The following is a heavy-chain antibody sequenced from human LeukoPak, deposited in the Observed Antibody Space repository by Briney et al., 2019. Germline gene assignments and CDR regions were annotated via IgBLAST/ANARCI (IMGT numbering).Heavy chain of an antibody. CDR3: ARVGYYDSSGYYT. CDR1: GGSFSGYY. Sequence: PSETLTLTCAVYGGSFSGYYWSWIRQPPGKGLEWIGEINHSGSTNYNPSLKSRVTISVDTSKNQFSLKLSSVTAADTAVYYCARVGYYDSSGYYTWGQGTLVTVSS. J-gene: IGHJ5*02. CDR2: INHSGST. V-gene: IGHV4-34*01. D-gene: IGHD3-22*01.